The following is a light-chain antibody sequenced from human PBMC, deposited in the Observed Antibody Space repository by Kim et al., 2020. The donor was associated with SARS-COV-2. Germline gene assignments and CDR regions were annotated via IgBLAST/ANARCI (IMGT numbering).Light chain of an antibody. Sequence: SYLAWYQQKPGQAPRLLIYGASSRATGIPDRFSGSGSGTDFTLTISRLEPEDFAVYYCQQYGSSPRRYTFGQGTKLEIK. V-gene: IGKV3-20*01. CDR1: SY. CDR2: GAS. CDR3: QQYGSSPRRYT. J-gene: IGKJ2*01.